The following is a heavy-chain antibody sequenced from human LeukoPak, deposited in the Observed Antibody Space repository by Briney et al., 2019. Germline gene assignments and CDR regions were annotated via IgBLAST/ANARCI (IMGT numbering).Heavy chain of an antibody. CDR1: GGSISSSSYY. D-gene: IGHD3-10*01. V-gene: IGHV4-39*01. Sequence: SETLSLTCTVSGGSISSSSYYWGWIRQPPGKGLEWIGSIYYSGSTYYNPSLKSRVTISVDTSKNQFSLKLSSVTAADTAVYYCAGRLEWHSMVRAVYMDVCRKGSTATVSS. CDR3: AGRLEWHSMVRAVYMDV. J-gene: IGHJ6*03. CDR2: IYYSGST.